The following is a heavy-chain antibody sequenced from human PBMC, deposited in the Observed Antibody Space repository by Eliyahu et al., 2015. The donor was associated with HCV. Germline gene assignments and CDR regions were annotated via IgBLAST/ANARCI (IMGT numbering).Heavy chain of an antibody. CDR1: AYTFTDYF. D-gene: IGHD4-23*01. V-gene: IGHV1-2*02. CDR3: ARYRTFGGNFYFFDY. CDR2: INPNNGAS. J-gene: IGHJ4*02. Sequence: QVQVVQSGPEVKKTGASVKVSCKTSAYTFTDYFXHWVRQAPGQGLEWMGWINPNNGASFAAQRFQGRVTMTRDTSVTTAYMEISSLKHDDTAVYYCARYRTFGGNFYFFDYWGQGTLLTVSS.